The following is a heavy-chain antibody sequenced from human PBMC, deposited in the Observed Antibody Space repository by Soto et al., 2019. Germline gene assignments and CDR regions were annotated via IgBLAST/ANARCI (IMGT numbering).Heavy chain of an antibody. Sequence: PSETLSLTCTVSGGSISSYYWSWIRQPAGKGLEWIGRIYTSGSTNYNPSLKSRVTMSVDTSKNQFSLKLSSVTAADTAVYYCATNYGDYGGPFPHAFDIWGQGTMVTV. CDR2: IYTSGST. CDR1: GGSISSYY. CDR3: ATNYGDYGGPFPHAFDI. J-gene: IGHJ3*02. V-gene: IGHV4-4*07. D-gene: IGHD4-17*01.